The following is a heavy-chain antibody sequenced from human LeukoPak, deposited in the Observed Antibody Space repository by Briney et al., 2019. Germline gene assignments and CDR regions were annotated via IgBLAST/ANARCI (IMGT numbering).Heavy chain of an antibody. D-gene: IGHD5-12*01. CDR2: IIPILGIA. V-gene: IGHV1-69*04. J-gene: IGHJ6*02. CDR3: ARETARGYSGYDFGQYGMDV. Sequence: ASVKVSWKASGGTFSSYAISWVRQAPGQGLEWMGRIIPILGIANYAQKFQGRVTITADKSTSTAYMELSSLRSEDTAVYYCARETARGYSGYDFGQYGMDVWGQGTTVTVSS. CDR1: GGTFSSYA.